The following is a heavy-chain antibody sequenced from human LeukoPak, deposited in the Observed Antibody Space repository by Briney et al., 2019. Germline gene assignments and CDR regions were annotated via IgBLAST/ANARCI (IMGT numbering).Heavy chain of an antibody. V-gene: IGHV1-18*01. CDR1: GYTFTSYG. CDR3: ARLVWGSYQSGPSKDY. Sequence: ASVKVSCTASGYTFTSYGISWVRQAPGQGLEWMGWISAYNGNTNYAQKPQGRVTMTTDTSTSTAYMELRSLRSDDTAVYYCARLVWGSYQSGPSKDYWGQGTLVTVSS. J-gene: IGHJ4*02. D-gene: IGHD3-16*02. CDR2: ISAYNGNT.